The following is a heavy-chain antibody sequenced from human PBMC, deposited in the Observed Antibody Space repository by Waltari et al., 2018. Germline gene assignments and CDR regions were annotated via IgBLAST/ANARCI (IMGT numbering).Heavy chain of an antibody. CDR3: ASGTVTTSFDY. Sequence: QVQLQESGPGLVKPSETLSLTCTVSGYSISSAYSWGWIRQPPGKGLEWIGSIYHSGSTYYNPSLKSRVTISVDTSKNQFSLKLSSVTAADTAVYYCASGTVTTSFDYWGQGTLVTVSS. CDR1: GYSISSAYS. V-gene: IGHV4-38-2*02. J-gene: IGHJ4*02. CDR2: IYHSGST. D-gene: IGHD4-17*01.